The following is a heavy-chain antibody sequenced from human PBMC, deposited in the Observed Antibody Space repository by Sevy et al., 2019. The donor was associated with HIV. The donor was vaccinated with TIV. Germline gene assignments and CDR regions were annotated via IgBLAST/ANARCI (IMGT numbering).Heavy chain of an antibody. CDR3: AHETIGRFDS. CDR1: GFTFGDYA. CDR2: IKGDGRDK. J-gene: IGHJ4*02. V-gene: IGHV3-7*01. D-gene: IGHD3-16*01. Sequence: GGSLRLSCTGSGFTFGDYAMSWVRQAPGKGLEWVANIKGDGRDKHYVDSVEGRFTISRDNGKNLLYLQMNSLRVEDTAVYYCAHETIGRFDSWGQGTLVTVSS.